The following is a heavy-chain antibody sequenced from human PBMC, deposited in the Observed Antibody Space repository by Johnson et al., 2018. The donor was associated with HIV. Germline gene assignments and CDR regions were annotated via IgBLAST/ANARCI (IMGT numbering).Heavy chain of an antibody. V-gene: IGHV3-30*02. CDR2: IRYDGSNK. D-gene: IGHD2/OR15-2a*01. Sequence: QVQLVESGGGLVQPGGSLRLSCAVSGFTVSTNYMAWVRQAPGKGLAWVAFIRYDGSNKYYAASVKGRFTISRDNAKNSLYLQMNSLRVEDTAVYYCARVNIAFDIWGQGTMVTVSS. CDR1: GFTVSTNY. J-gene: IGHJ3*02. CDR3: ARVNIAFDI.